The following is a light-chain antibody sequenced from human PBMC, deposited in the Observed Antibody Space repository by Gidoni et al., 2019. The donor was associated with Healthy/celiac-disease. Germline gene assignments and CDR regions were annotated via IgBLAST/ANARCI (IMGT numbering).Light chain of an antibody. J-gene: IGKJ4*01. Sequence: DIQMTQSPSTLSASVGDRVTITCRASQSISSWLAWYQQKPGKAPKLLIYDASSLESGVPSRVSGSGSGTEFTLTISSLQPDDFATYYCQQYNSYPLTFGGXTKVEIK. V-gene: IGKV1-5*01. CDR1: QSISSW. CDR3: QQYNSYPLT. CDR2: DAS.